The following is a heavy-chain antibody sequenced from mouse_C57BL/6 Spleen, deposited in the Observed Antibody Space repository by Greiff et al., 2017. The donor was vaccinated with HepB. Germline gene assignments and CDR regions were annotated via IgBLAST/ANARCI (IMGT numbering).Heavy chain of an antibody. CDR3: ARAITTVGGYFDY. Sequence: EVKLMESEGGLVQPGSSMKLSCTASGFTFSDYYMAWVRQVPEKGLEWVANINYDGSSTYYLDSLKSRFIISRDNAKNILYLQMSSLKSEDTATYDCARAITTVGGYFDYWGQGTTLTVSS. V-gene: IGHV5-16*01. CDR2: INYDGSST. J-gene: IGHJ2*01. CDR1: GFTFSDYY. D-gene: IGHD1-1*01.